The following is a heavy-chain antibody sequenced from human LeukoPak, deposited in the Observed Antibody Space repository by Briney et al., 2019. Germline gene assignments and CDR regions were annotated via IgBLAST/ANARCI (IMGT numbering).Heavy chain of an antibody. V-gene: IGHV4-39*01. CDR3: ARSGDFWTPYGMDV. CDR2: IYYSGST. J-gene: IGHJ6*02. D-gene: IGHD3-3*01. CDR1: GGSISSSSYY. Sequence: SETLSLTCTVSGGSISSSSYYWGWIRQPPGTGLEWIGSIYYSGSTYYNPSLKSRVTISVDTSKNQFSLKLSSVTAADTAVYYCARSGDFWTPYGMDVWGQGTTVTVSS.